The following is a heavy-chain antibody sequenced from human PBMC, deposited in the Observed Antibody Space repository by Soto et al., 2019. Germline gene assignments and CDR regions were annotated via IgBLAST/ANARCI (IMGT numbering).Heavy chain of an antibody. J-gene: IGHJ4*01. V-gene: IGHV4-4*07. CDR3: ATIVRANDY. CDR2: IYSSGST. CDR1: RASIYTYS. D-gene: IGHD1-26*01. Sequence: QVQPQESGPRLLKPSDTLSLTGTVSRASIYTYSSTWIRQPAGKGLQCIGHIYSSGSTDYSPSLKSGVSMSVDSSKNQISLTPRSATAADTAVYYCATIVRANDYWGHGALVTV.